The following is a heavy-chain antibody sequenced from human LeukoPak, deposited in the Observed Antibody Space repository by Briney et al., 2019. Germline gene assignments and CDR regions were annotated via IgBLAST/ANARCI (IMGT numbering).Heavy chain of an antibody. CDR3: ARDPGFKWAAAGHLDY. D-gene: IGHD6-13*01. J-gene: IGHJ4*02. V-gene: IGHV3-48*04. CDR1: GFTFSSYS. Sequence: PGGSLRLSCAASGFTFSSYSMNWVRQAPGKGLEWVSYISSSSSTIYYADSVKGRFTISRDNAKNSLYLQMNSLRAEDTAVYYCARDPGFKWAAAGHLDYWGQGTLVTVSS. CDR2: ISSSSSTI.